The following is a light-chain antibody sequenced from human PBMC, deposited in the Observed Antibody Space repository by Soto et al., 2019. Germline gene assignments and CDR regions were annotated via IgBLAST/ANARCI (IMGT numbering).Light chain of an antibody. CDR1: SSDVGAYDY. J-gene: IGLJ1*01. Sequence: QSALTQPASVSXSPGHSITIFCTGTSSDVGAYDYVSWYQQHPDKAPKLMIYEVSNRPSGVSNRFSGSKSVNTATLTISGLQADDEADYYCSSYTSSSTRVLGTGTKVTVL. V-gene: IGLV2-14*03. CDR2: EVS. CDR3: SSYTSSSTRV.